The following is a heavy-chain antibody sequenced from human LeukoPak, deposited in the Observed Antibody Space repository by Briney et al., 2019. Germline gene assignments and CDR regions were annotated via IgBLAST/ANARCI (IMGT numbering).Heavy chain of an antibody. D-gene: IGHD6-19*01. Sequence: ASVKVSCKASGFTFTSSAVQWVRQARGQRLEWIGWIVVGSGNTNYAQKFQERVTITRDMSTSTAYMELSSLRSEDTAVYYCAAYRTSDSSGWYDPYFDYWGQGTLVTVSS. CDR1: GFTFTSSA. CDR2: IVVGSGNT. J-gene: IGHJ4*02. CDR3: AAYRTSDSSGWYDPYFDY. V-gene: IGHV1-58*01.